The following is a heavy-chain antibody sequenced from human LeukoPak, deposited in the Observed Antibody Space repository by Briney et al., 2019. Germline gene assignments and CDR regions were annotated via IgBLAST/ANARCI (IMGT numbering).Heavy chain of an antibody. CDR1: GFTFSSYS. Sequence: GGSLRLSCAASGFTFSSYSMNWVRQAPGKELEWVSSISSSSSYIYYADSVKGRFTISRDNAKNSLYLQMNSLRAEDTAVYYCARSRRSGSYYKGLAYYFDYWGQGTLVTVSS. CDR2: ISSSSSYI. V-gene: IGHV3-21*01. J-gene: IGHJ4*02. CDR3: ARSRRSGSYYKGLAYYFDY. D-gene: IGHD3-10*01.